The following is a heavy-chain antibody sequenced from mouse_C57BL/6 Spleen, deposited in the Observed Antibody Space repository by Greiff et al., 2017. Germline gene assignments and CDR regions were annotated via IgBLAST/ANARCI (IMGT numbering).Heavy chain of an antibody. CDR3: ARWNLGRSYYCDY. V-gene: IGHV1-52*01. CDR1: GYTFTSYW. CDR2: IDPSDSET. Sequence: VQLQQPGAELVRPGSSVKLSCKASGYTFTSYWMHWVKQRPLPGLEWLGNIDPSDSETHYNQQFKDKATLTVDKSSSTAYMQLSSLTSEDSAVYYGARWNLGRSYYCDYWGQGTTLTVSS. J-gene: IGHJ2*01. D-gene: IGHD4-1*01.